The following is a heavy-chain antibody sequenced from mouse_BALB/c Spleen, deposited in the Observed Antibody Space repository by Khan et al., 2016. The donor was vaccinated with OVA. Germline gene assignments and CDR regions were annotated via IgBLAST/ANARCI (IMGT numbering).Heavy chain of an antibody. J-gene: IGHJ3*01. CDR2: IDPANGNS. CDR3: ARDYWDVFAY. CDR1: GFNIKDTY. V-gene: IGHV14-3*02. D-gene: IGHD4-1*01. Sequence: VQLQQSGAELVKPGASVKLSCTASGFNIKDTYMHWVKQRPEQGLEWIGRIDPANGNSKYDPKFQGKATITAEPSSNTAYLQLSSLTSEDTAVYYCARDYWDVFAYWGQGTLVTVSA.